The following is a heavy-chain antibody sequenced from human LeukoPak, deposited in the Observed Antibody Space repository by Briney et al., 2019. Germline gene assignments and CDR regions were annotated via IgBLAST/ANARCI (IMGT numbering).Heavy chain of an antibody. D-gene: IGHD2-2*01. CDR2: IIPIFGTA. V-gene: IGHV1-69*13. Sequence: ASVKVSCKASGGTFSSYAISWVRQAPGQGLEWMGGIIPIFGTANYAQRFQGRVTITADESTSTAYMELSSLRSEDTAVYYCARAPLPPAANYYYMDVWGKGTTVTVSS. CDR1: GGTFSSYA. J-gene: IGHJ6*03. CDR3: ARAPLPPAANYYYMDV.